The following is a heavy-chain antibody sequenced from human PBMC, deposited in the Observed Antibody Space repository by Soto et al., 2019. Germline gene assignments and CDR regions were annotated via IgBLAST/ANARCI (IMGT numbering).Heavy chain of an antibody. Sequence: EVQLVETGGGLIQPGGSLRLSCAASGFTVSSNYMSWVRQAPGQGLEWVSFIYSGGRTYYADSVKGRFTISKDHSKNTLYLQMNSLRAEDTAVYYCARDAISSDYFDYWGQGTLVIVSS. V-gene: IGHV3-53*02. D-gene: IGHD3-22*01. CDR1: GFTVSSNY. J-gene: IGHJ4*02. CDR3: ARDAISSDYFDY. CDR2: IYSGGRT.